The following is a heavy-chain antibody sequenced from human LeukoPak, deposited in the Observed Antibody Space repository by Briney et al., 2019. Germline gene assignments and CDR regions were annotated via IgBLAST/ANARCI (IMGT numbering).Heavy chain of an antibody. Sequence: PGGSLRLSCEGSGGSISSYYWSWIRQTPGKGLEWIGNIFDSGDTNYNPSLQSRVTISVDTSKKQFSLKLRSVTAADTAVYYCTRRLSNGATLNYFDYWGQGTLVTVSS. CDR2: IFDSGDT. J-gene: IGHJ4*02. CDR1: GGSISSYY. D-gene: IGHD4/OR15-4a*01. V-gene: IGHV4-59*08. CDR3: TRRLSNGATLNYFDY.